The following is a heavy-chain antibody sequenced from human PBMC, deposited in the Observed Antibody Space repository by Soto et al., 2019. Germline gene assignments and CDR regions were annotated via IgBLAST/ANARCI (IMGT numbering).Heavy chain of an antibody. CDR2: ISSSGSTI. J-gene: IGHJ5*02. D-gene: IGHD6-13*01. CDR1: GFTFSDYY. CDR3: ARDVSSSWHSYSKSNWFDP. Sequence: GGSLRLSCAASGFTFSDYYMSWIRQAPGKGLEWVSYISSSGSTIYYADSVKGRFTISRDNAKNSLYLQMNSLRAEDTAVYYCARDVSSSWHSYSKSNWFDPWGQGTLVTVSS. V-gene: IGHV3-11*01.